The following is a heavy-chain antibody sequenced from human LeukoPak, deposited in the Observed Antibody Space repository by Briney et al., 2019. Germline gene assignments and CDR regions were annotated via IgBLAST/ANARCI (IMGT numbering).Heavy chain of an antibody. CDR2: INHSGST. CDR3: ARYPWGSCGYYVFDY. D-gene: IGHD3-22*01. Sequence: PSETLSLTCAVYGGSFSGYYWSWIRQPPGKGLEWIGEINHSGSTNYNPSLKSRVTISVDTSKNQFSLKLSSVTAADTAVYYCARYPWGSCGYYVFDYWGQGTLVTVSS. CDR1: GGSFSGYY. V-gene: IGHV4-34*01. J-gene: IGHJ4*02.